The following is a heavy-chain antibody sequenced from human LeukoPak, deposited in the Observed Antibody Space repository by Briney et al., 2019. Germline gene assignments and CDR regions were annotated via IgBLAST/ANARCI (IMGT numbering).Heavy chain of an antibody. CDR3: ARDGGSQTNYYYYGMDV. V-gene: IGHV4-31*03. Sequence: SETLSLTCTVSGGSISSGGYYWSWIRQHPGKGLEWIRYIYYSGSTYYNPSLKSRVTISVDTSKNQFSLKLSSVTAADTAVYYCARDGGSQTNYYYYGMDVWGKGTTVTVSS. D-gene: IGHD2-15*01. CDR2: IYYSGST. J-gene: IGHJ6*04. CDR1: GGSISSGGYY.